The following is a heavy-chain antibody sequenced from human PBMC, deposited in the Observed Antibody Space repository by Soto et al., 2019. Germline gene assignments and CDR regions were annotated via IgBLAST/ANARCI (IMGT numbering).Heavy chain of an antibody. V-gene: IGHV4-39*01. J-gene: IGHJ4*02. CDR3: ARHGDRKYYFDF. CDR1: GGSISSTSYY. D-gene: IGHD3-10*01. CDR2: IYYSGTT. Sequence: QLQLQESGPGLVKPSETLSLTCTVSGGSISSTSYYWGWFRQPPGKVLEWIGTIYYSGTTYYNSSLKSRVTISVDTSKNQFSLRLSSVTAADTAVFYCARHGDRKYYFDFWGQGALVTVSS.